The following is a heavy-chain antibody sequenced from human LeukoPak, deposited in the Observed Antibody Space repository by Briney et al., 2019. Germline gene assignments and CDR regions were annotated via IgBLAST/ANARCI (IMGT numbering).Heavy chain of an antibody. CDR3: ARTSGYSYGSAFDI. Sequence: GESLKISCKGSGYSFTSYWITWVRQMPGKGLEWMGRIDPTDSYTNYSPSFQGRVTISADKSISTAYLQWSSLKASDTAMYYCARTSGYSYGSAFDIWGQGTMVTVSS. D-gene: IGHD5-18*01. CDR1: GYSFTSYW. J-gene: IGHJ3*02. CDR2: IDPTDSYT. V-gene: IGHV5-10-1*01.